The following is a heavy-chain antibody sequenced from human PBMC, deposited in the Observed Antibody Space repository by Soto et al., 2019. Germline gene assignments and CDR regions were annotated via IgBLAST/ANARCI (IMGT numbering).Heavy chain of an antibody. CDR1: GFTFSSYW. J-gene: IGHJ4*02. CDR3: ARDGSIQTPHDY. V-gene: IGHV3-74*01. CDR2: INSDGSST. D-gene: IGHD1-26*01. Sequence: GGSLRLSCAASGFTFSSYWMHWVRQAPGKGLVWVSRINSDGSSTNYADSVKGRFTISRDNAKNTPYPQMNSLRAEDTAVYYCARDGSIQTPHDYWGQGALVPVSS.